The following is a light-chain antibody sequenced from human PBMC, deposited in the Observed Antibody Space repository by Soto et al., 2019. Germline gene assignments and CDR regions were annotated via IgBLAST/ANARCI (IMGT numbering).Light chain of an antibody. V-gene: IGKV3-20*01. Sequence: ELVLTQSPGTLSLSPGHRATLSCRASQTFVSTYLAWYQQKPGQAPRLLIYDASNRATGIPDRFSGSGSGPDFTLTISRLEPEDFAVYCCHYYGGSPTFGGGTKVEV. J-gene: IGKJ4*01. CDR2: DAS. CDR1: QTFVSTY. CDR3: HYYGGSPT.